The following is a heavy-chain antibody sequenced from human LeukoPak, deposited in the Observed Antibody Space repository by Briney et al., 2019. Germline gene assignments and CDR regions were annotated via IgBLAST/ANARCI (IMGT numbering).Heavy chain of an antibody. J-gene: IGHJ4*02. V-gene: IGHV3-23*01. CDR3: ANDPRDYYGSGSSTEFDY. CDR1: GFTFSSYA. Sequence: GGSLRLSCAASGFTFSSYAMSCVRQAPGEGLEWVSAIRGRGGSTYYADSVKGRFTISRDNSKNTLYLQMNSLRAEDTAVYYCANDPRDYYGSGSSTEFDYWGQGTLVTVSS. CDR2: IRGRGGST. D-gene: IGHD3-10*01.